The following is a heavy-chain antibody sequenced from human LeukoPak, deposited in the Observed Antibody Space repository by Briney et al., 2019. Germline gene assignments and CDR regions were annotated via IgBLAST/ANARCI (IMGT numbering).Heavy chain of an antibody. J-gene: IGHJ4*02. CDR3: ARQVAASCTYGVCLARYYFDY. V-gene: IGHV4-4*09. Sequence: SETLSLTCTVSGGSISAYYWTWIRQPPGKGLEWIGNIYTSGSTNYNPSLKSRLTISIDTSRNQFSLNLSSVTAADTAVYYCARQVAASCTYGVCLARYYFDYWGQGTLVTVSS. CDR2: IYTSGST. D-gene: IGHD2-8*01. CDR1: GGSISAYY.